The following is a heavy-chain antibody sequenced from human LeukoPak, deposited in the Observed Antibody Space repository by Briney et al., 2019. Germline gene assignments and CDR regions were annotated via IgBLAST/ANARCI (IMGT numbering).Heavy chain of an antibody. D-gene: IGHD3-3*01. Sequence: SETLSLTCTVSGGSISSCSYYWGWIRQPPGKGLEWIGSIYYSGSTYYNPSLKSRVTISVDTSKNQFSLKLSSVTAADTAVYYCARHYYDFWSGYLYYFDYWGQGTLVTVSS. J-gene: IGHJ4*02. CDR2: IYYSGST. CDR3: ARHYYDFWSGYLYYFDY. CDR1: GGSISSCSYY. V-gene: IGHV4-39*01.